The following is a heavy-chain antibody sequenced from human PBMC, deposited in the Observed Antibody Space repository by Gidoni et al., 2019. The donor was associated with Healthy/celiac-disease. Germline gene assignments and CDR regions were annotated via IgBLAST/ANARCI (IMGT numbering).Heavy chain of an antibody. Sequence: QVQLVASGGCVVQPGRPLRLSCAAPGSTFSTHARHWGRQAPGKGLEWVAVISYDGSNKYYADSVKGRFTISRDNSKNTLYLQMNSLSAEDTAVYYCAREGGLRGSLGRLRAFDIWGQGTMVTVSS. CDR1: GSTFSTHA. D-gene: IGHD1-26*01. CDR2: ISYDGSNK. CDR3: AREGGLRGSLGRLRAFDI. J-gene: IGHJ3*02. V-gene: IGHV3-30-3*01.